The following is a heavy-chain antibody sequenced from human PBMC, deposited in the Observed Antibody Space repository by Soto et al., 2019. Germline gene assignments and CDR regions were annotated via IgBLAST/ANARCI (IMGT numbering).Heavy chain of an antibody. CDR1: GGTFSSYA. D-gene: IGHD3-22*01. CDR3: ARDSHRPGGDSSGFTASDL. V-gene: IGHV1-69*12. CDR2: TIPIFVTA. Sequence: QVQLVQSGAEVKKPGSSVKVSCKASGGTFSSYASSGVRQAPGQGLGWMGGTIPIFVTANYAQKSQGRVTITANEATSTAYMELRSLRSEDTAVYYCARDSHRPGGDSSGFTASDLWGRGTLVTVSS. J-gene: IGHJ2*01.